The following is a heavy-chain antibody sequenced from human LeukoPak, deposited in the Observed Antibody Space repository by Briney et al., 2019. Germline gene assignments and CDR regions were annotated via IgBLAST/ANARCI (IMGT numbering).Heavy chain of an antibody. CDR1: GGSVSSGSYY. CDR3: ARDGDGTGYFDY. CDR2: IYYSGST. V-gene: IGHV4-61*01. Sequence: SETLSLTCTVSGGSVSSGSYYWSWIRQPPGKGLEWIGYIYYSGSTNYNPSLKSRVTISVDTSKNQFSLKLSSVTAADTAVYYCARDGDGTGYFDYWGQGTLVTVSS. D-gene: IGHD5-24*01. J-gene: IGHJ4*02.